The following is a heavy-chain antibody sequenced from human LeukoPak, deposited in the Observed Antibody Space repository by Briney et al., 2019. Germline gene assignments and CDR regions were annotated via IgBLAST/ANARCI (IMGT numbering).Heavy chain of an antibody. J-gene: IGHJ4*02. CDR2: IYSNGST. CDR3: ARDHSDSSGYYFDY. V-gene: IGHV4-59*01. Sequence: LETLSLTCTVSGGSISRYYWSWIRRPPGKGLEWIGYIYSNGSTNDNPSLKSRVTISVDTSKNQFSLKLSPVTTWDTAVYYCARDHSDSSGYYFDYWGQGTLVTVCS. CDR1: GGSISRYY. D-gene: IGHD3-22*01.